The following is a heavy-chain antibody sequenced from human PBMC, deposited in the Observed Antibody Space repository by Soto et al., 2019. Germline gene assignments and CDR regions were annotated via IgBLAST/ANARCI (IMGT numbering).Heavy chain of an antibody. D-gene: IGHD3-3*01. V-gene: IGHV1-18*01. Sequence: ASVKVSCKTSGYTFNTYGINWVRQAPGQGLELMGWISAYDGKTTYAEKFQGRVTLTTDTSTSTAYMELRSLRSDDPAIYYCARDPHEFWTSYWFDPWGQGTPVTV. J-gene: IGHJ5*02. CDR3: ARDPHEFWTSYWFDP. CDR1: GYTFNTYG. CDR2: ISAYDGKT.